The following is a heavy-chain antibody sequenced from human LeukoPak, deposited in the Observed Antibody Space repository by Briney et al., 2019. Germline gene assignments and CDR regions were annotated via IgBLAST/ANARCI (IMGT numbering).Heavy chain of an antibody. J-gene: IGHJ4*02. CDR2: ISGSGGST. V-gene: IGHV3-23*01. Sequence: GGSLRLSCTTSGFTFRSSSFNWVRQVPGKGLEWVSAISGSGGSTYYADSVKGRFTISRDNSKNTLYLQMNSLRAEDTAVYYCAKDPDYGEPPVDYWGQGTLVTVSS. D-gene: IGHD4-17*01. CDR1: GFTFRSSS. CDR3: AKDPDYGEPPVDY.